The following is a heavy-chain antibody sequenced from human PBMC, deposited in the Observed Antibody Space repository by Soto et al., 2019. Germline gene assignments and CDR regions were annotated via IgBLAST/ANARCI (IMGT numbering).Heavy chain of an antibody. D-gene: IGHD3-3*01. CDR3: ASGSITIFGVAPGNWFDP. Sequence: SCAASGFTFSSYAMHWVRQAPGKGLEWVAVISYDGSNKYYADSVKGRFTISRDNSMNTLYLQMNSLRAEDTAVYYCASGSITIFGVAPGNWFDPWVQGTLVTVSS. V-gene: IGHV3-30-3*01. J-gene: IGHJ5*02. CDR1: GFTFSSYA. CDR2: ISYDGSNK.